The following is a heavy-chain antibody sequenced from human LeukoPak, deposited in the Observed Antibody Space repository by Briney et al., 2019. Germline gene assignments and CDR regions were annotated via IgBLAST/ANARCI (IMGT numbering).Heavy chain of an antibody. V-gene: IGHV4-38-2*01. Sequence: PETLSLTCAVSGYSISSGYYWGWIRQPPGKGLEWIGSIHHSGSTYYNPSLKSRVTISVDTSKNQFSLKLSSVTAADTAVYYCAEGLGGGAFDIWGQGTMVTVSS. CDR3: AEGLGGGAFDI. D-gene: IGHD3-16*01. CDR2: IHHSGST. J-gene: IGHJ3*02. CDR1: GYSISSGYY.